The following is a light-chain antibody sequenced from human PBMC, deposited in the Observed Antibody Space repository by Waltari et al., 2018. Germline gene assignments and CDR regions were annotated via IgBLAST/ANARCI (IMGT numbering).Light chain of an antibody. V-gene: IGLV1-44*01. CDR2: SNN. CDR1: SPNIGSNT. CDR3: AAWDVSLKGV. J-gene: IGLJ2*01. Sequence: QSVLTQPPSASGTPGQRVTISCSGSSPNIGSNTVNWYQPLPGMAPKLIIYSNNQRPSGVPDRFSGSKSGTSASLAISGLQSDDEADYYCAAWDVSLKGVFGGGTKVTVL.